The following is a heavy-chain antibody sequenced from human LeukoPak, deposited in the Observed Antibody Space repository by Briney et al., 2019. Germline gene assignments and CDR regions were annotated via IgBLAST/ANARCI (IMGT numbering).Heavy chain of an antibody. V-gene: IGHV3-23*01. Sequence: GGSLRLFCAASGFTFSSYAMSWVRQAPGKGLEWVSAISGSGGSTYYADSVKGRFTISRDNSKNTLYLQMNSLRAEDTAVYYCAKDLAYYDSSGYYPGEGYWGQGTLVTVSS. CDR3: AKDLAYYDSSGYYPGEGY. CDR2: ISGSGGST. D-gene: IGHD3-22*01. J-gene: IGHJ4*02. CDR1: GFTFSSYA.